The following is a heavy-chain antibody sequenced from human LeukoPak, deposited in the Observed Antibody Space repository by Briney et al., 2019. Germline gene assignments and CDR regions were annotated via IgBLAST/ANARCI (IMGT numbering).Heavy chain of an antibody. V-gene: IGHV3-21*01. CDR1: GFTFSSYS. CDR2: ISSSSSYI. CDR3: AREKYCSGGSCYSYDY. J-gene: IGHJ4*02. D-gene: IGHD2-15*01. Sequence: KPGGSLRLSCAASGFTFSSYSMNWVRQAPGKGLEWVSSISSSSSYIYYADSVKGRFTISRDNAKNSLYLQMNSLRAEDTAVYYRAREKYCSGGSCYSYDYWGQGTLVTVSS.